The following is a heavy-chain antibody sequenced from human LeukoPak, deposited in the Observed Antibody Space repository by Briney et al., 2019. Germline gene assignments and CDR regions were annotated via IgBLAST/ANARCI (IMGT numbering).Heavy chain of an antibody. D-gene: IGHD1-26*01. CDR3: AIITWELLVFGYYFDY. CDR1: GFTFSSYW. CDR2: IKQDGSEK. J-gene: IGHJ4*02. Sequence: PGGSLRLSCAASGFTFSSYWMTWVRQAPGKGLEWVANIKQDGSEKYYVDSVKGRFTISRDNAKNSLYLQMNSLRAEDTAVYYCAIITWELLVFGYYFDYWGQGTLVTVSS. V-gene: IGHV3-7*01.